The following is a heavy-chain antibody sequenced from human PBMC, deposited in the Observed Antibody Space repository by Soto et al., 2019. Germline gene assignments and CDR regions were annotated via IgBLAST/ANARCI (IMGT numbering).Heavy chain of an antibody. Sequence: PGGSLRLSCAASGFTFSSYGMHWVRQAPGKGLEWVAVISYDGSNKYYADSVKGRFTISRDNSKNTLYLQMNSLRAEDTAVYYCAKDHPRYSSSWALDYWGQGTLVTVSS. CDR3: AKDHPRYSSSWALDY. V-gene: IGHV3-30*18. D-gene: IGHD6-13*01. J-gene: IGHJ4*02. CDR1: GFTFSSYG. CDR2: ISYDGSNK.